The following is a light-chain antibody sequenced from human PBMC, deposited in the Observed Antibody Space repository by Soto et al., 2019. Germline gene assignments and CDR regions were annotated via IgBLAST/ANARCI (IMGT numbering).Light chain of an antibody. CDR2: GAS. Sequence: EVVLTQSPGTLSLSPGEKATLSCRASESVTSSYLAWYQRRPGQAPRLLIYGASSRATGIPDRFSGSGSGTDFTLTISRLEPEDFAVYYCQQYGSSPSTFGQGTRLEMK. CDR3: QQYGSSPST. J-gene: IGKJ5*01. V-gene: IGKV3-20*01. CDR1: ESVTSSY.